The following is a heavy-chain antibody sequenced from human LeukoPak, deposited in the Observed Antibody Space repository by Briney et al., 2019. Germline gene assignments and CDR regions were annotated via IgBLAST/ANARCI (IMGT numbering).Heavy chain of an antibody. V-gene: IGHV4-59*08. CDR1: GGSISSYY. CDR3: AHSSGWSGYYFDY. Sequence: SETLSLTCTVSGGSISSYYWSWLRQPPGKGLEWIGYIYYSGSTNYNPPFKSRVTISVDTSKNQFSLKLSSVTAADTAVYYCAHSSGWSGYYFDYWGQGTLVTVSS. D-gene: IGHD6-19*01. J-gene: IGHJ4*02. CDR2: IYYSGST.